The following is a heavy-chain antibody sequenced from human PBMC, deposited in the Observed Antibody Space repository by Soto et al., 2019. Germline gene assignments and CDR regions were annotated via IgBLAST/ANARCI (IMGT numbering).Heavy chain of an antibody. CDR1: GFTFSSYG. CDR2: ISYDGSNK. J-gene: IGHJ4*02. D-gene: IGHD6-13*01. Sequence: QVQLVESGGGVVQPGRSLRLSCAAYGFTFSSYGMHWVRQAPGKGLEWVAVISYDGSNKNYADSVKGRFTISRDNSKNTLYLQMNSLRAEDTAVYCCAKDSSTSYFRYFFDYWGQGALVTVSS. V-gene: IGHV3-30*18. CDR3: AKDSSTSYFRYFFDY.